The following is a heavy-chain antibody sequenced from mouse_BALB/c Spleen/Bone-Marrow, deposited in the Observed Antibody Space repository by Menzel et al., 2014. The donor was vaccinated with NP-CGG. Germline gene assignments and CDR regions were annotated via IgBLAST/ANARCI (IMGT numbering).Heavy chain of an antibody. V-gene: IGHV7-3*02. CDR3: ARDYNGYFDV. D-gene: IGHD6-1*01. CDR1: GFTFTNYF. Sequence: VQLKESGGGLVQPGGSLRLSCTTSGFTFTNYFMTWVRQPPGKALEWLGFIRNKANGYTTEYNPSVKGRFTISRDNSQRIFYLQMNTLRAEDSAIYYCARDYNGYFDVWGQGTPLTGSS. CDR2: IRNKANGYTT. J-gene: IGHJ2*01.